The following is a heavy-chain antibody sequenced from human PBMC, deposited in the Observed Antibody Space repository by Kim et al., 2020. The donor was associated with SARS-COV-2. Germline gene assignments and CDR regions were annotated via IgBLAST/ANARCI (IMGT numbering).Heavy chain of an antibody. CDR3: VRGSGKKTDYYYGMDV. CDR2: IIPIFGTA. CDR1: GGTFSSYA. J-gene: IGHJ6*02. D-gene: IGHD3-10*01. Sequence: SVKVSCKASGGTFSSYAISWVRQAPGQGLEWMGGIIPIFGTANYAHKFQGRVTITADESTSTAYMELSSLRSEDTAVYYCVRGSGKKTDYYYGMDVWGQGTTVTVSS. V-gene: IGHV1-69*13.